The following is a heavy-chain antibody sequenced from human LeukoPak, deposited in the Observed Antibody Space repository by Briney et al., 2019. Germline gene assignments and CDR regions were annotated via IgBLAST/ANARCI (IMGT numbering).Heavy chain of an antibody. CDR3: ARPLVYYYYGMDV. CDR2: IYSGGST. J-gene: IGHJ6*02. V-gene: IGHV3-66*04. D-gene: IGHD6-13*01. CDR1: GFTFSSYS. Sequence: GGSLRLSCAASGFTFSSYSMSWVRQAPGKGLEWVSVIYSGGSTYYADSVKGRFTISRDNSKNTLYLQMNSLRAEDTAVYYCARPLVYYYYGMDVWGQGTTVTVSS.